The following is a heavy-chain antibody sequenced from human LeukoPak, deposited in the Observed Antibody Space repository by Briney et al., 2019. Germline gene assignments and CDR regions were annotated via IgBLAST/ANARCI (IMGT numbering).Heavy chain of an antibody. CDR3: ANTVGHYSHN. V-gene: IGHV3-7*05. D-gene: IGHD4-11*01. Sequence: HTGGSLRLSCAASGFTFTKYWMAWVRQAPAKGLEWVASIHQDGSETHSIDSGRFTISRDNAKNSLYLQMNSLRDEDTAVYYCANTVGHYSHNWGQGTLVTVSS. CDR2: IHQDGSET. CDR1: GFTFTKYW. J-gene: IGHJ4*02.